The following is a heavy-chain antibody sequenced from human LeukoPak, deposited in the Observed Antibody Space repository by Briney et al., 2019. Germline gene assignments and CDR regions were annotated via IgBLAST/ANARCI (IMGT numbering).Heavy chain of an antibody. D-gene: IGHD3-22*01. J-gene: IGHJ4*02. Sequence: GGSLRLSCAASGFTFSSYAMHWVRQAPGKGLEWVAVISYDGSNKYYADSVKGRFTISRDNSKNTLYLQMNSLRAEDTAVYYCARDCGGTRRYYYDSSGPDHWGQGTLVTVSS. CDR2: ISYDGSNK. CDR3: ARDCGGTRRYYYDSSGPDH. CDR1: GFTFSSYA. V-gene: IGHV3-30-3*01.